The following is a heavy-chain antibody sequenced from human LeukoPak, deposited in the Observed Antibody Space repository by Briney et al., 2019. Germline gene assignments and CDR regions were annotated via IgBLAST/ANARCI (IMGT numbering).Heavy chain of an antibody. D-gene: IGHD3-10*01. V-gene: IGHV4-34*01. Sequence: PSETLSLTCAVYGGSFSGYYWSWIRQPPGKGLEWIGEINHSGSTNYNPSLKSRVTISVDTSKNQFSLKLSSVTAADTAVYYCARGTRVRGPFDYWGQGTLVTVSS. CDR2: INHSGST. CDR1: GGSFSGYY. J-gene: IGHJ4*02. CDR3: ARGTRVRGPFDY.